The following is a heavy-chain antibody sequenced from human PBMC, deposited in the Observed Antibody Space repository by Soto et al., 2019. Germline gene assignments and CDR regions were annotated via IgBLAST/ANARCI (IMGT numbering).Heavy chain of an antibody. CDR1: GYTFTSYG. D-gene: IGHD1-1*01. CDR2: ISAYNGNT. Sequence: ASVKVSCKASGYTFTSYGISWVRQAPGQGLEWMGWISAYNGNTNYAQKLQGRVTMTTDTSTSTAYMELRSLRSDDTAVYYCARGKEQHYYYYYGMDVWGQGTTVTVSS. J-gene: IGHJ6*02. CDR3: ARGKEQHYYYYYGMDV. V-gene: IGHV1-18*01.